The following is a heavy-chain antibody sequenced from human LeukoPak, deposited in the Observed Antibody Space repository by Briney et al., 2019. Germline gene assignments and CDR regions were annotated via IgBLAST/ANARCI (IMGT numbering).Heavy chain of an antibody. D-gene: IGHD1-26*01. CDR2: IRTDGTIT. Sequence: PGGSLRLSCAASGFTFSSYWMHWVRQAPGKGLVWVSRIRTDGTITTYADSVKGRFTISRDNSKNTLYLQMNSLRAEDTAVYYCAKDQWELRSLCSDYWGQGTLVTVSS. J-gene: IGHJ4*02. V-gene: IGHV3-74*03. CDR1: GFTFSSYW. CDR3: AKDQWELRSLCSDY.